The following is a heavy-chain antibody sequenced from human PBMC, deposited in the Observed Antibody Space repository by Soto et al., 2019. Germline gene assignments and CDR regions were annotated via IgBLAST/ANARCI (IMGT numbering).Heavy chain of an antibody. CDR1: GFTFSSYS. D-gene: IGHD6-6*01. V-gene: IGHV3-30*18. Sequence: VQLVESGGGLVKPGGSLRLSCAASGFTFSSYSMNWVRQAPGKGLEWVAVISYDGSNKYYADSVKGRFTISRDNSKNTLYLQMNSLRAEDTAVYYCAKGIAARPVYNWFDPWGQGTLVTVSS. CDR2: ISYDGSNK. J-gene: IGHJ5*02. CDR3: AKGIAARPVYNWFDP.